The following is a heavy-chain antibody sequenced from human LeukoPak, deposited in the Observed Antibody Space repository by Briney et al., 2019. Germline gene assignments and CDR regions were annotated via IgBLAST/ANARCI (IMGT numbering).Heavy chain of an antibody. J-gene: IGHJ6*03. Sequence: GGSLRLSCAASGFTFSSYGMHWVRQAPGKGLEWVAFIRHDGSNKYYADSVKGRFTISRDNSKNTLYLQMNSLRAEDTAVYYCAKDYYYGSGPYYYYMDVWGKGTTVTDSS. D-gene: IGHD3-10*01. V-gene: IGHV3-30*02. CDR1: GFTFSSYG. CDR3: AKDYYYGSGPYYYYMDV. CDR2: IRHDGSNK.